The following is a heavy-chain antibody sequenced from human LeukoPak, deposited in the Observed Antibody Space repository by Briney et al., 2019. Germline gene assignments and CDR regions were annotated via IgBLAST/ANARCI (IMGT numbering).Heavy chain of an antibody. CDR2: IYYSGST. J-gene: IGHJ4*02. Sequence: NPSETLSLTCTVSGGSISSSSYYWGWIRQPPGKGLEWIGSIYYSGSTFYNTSLKSRVTISVDTSMNQFSLKLSSVTAADTAVYYCARDGDSSGPFDYWGQGTLVTVSS. CDR1: GGSISSSSYY. D-gene: IGHD3-22*01. CDR3: ARDGDSSGPFDY. V-gene: IGHV4-39*02.